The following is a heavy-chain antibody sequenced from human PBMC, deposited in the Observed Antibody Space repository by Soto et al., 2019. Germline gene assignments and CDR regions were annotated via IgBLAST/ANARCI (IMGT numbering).Heavy chain of an antibody. CDR2: MYYTGNK. J-gene: IGHJ5*02. CDR3: ARRSSSSLGSLFDP. D-gene: IGHD6-6*01. V-gene: IGHV4-39*01. Sequence: SETLSLTCPVSGGSISSSTYYWDWIRQPPGKGLEWIGAMYYTGNKNYNPSLESRVTMSVDTSKNQFSLKLSSVTPTDTAVYYCARRSSSSLGSLFDPWGRGILVTVSS. CDR1: GGSISSSTYY.